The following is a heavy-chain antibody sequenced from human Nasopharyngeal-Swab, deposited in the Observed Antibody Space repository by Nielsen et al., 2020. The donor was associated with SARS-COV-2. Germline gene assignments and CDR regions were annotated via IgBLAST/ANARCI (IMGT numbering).Heavy chain of an antibody. CDR2: IKQDGSEK. V-gene: IGHV3-7*01. Sequence: GGSLRLSCAASGFTFSSYWMSWVRQAPGKGLEWVANIKQDGSEKYYVDSVKGRFTISRDNAKNSLYLQMNSLRAEDTAVYYCARDEYYGDYFDAFDIWGQETMVTVSS. CDR1: GFTFSSYW. CDR3: ARDEYYGDYFDAFDI. J-gene: IGHJ3*02. D-gene: IGHD4-17*01.